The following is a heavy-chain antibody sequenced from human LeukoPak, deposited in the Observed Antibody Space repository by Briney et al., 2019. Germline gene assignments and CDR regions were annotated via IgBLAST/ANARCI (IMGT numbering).Heavy chain of an antibody. D-gene: IGHD2-15*01. Sequence: GGSLRLSCAASGFTFSSYSMNWVRQAPGKGLEWVSSISSSSSYIYYADSVKGRFTISRDNAKNSLYLQMNSLRAEDTAVYYCARAGLGYCSGGSCYSIDYWGQGTLVTVSS. CDR1: GFTFSSYS. CDR3: ARAGLGYCSGGSCYSIDY. J-gene: IGHJ4*02. CDR2: ISSSSSYI. V-gene: IGHV3-21*01.